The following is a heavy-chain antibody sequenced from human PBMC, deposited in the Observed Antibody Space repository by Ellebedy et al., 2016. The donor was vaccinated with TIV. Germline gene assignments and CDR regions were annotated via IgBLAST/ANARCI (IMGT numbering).Heavy chain of an antibody. Sequence: AASVKVSCKASGGTFSSYAISWVRQAPGQGLEWMGGIIPIFGTANYAQKFQGRVTITADESTSTAYMELSSLRSEDTAVYYCARAYTIFGVVEGFDPWGQGTLVTVSS. CDR1: GGTFSSYA. CDR3: ARAYTIFGVVEGFDP. V-gene: IGHV1-69*13. J-gene: IGHJ5*02. D-gene: IGHD3-3*01. CDR2: IIPIFGTA.